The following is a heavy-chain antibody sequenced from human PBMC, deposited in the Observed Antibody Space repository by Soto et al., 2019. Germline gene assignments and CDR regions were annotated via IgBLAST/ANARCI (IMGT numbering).Heavy chain of an antibody. D-gene: IGHD3-3*01. CDR2: ISNDGRVQ. Sequence: AGGSLRLSCTSSTISINVHGIQWVRQAPAKGLEWLAFISNDGRVQYYADSVKGRFTISRDYSKNTVDLQMNSLRNEETAVYYCARDIWSGDYKWFDSWGPGTLVTVSS. J-gene: IGHJ5*01. CDR1: TISINVHG. CDR3: ARDIWSGDYKWFDS. V-gene: IGHV3-30*03.